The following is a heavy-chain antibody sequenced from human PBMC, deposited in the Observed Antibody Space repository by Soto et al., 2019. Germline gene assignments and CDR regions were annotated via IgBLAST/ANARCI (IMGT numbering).Heavy chain of an antibody. V-gene: IGHV3-74*01. CDR1: GFTFSNYW. CDR3: TKDRVPDGIYSFDY. CDR2: VKISGTTT. J-gene: IGHJ4*02. D-gene: IGHD2-15*01. Sequence: PGGSLRLSCAASGFTFSNYWMHWVRQGPGKGLVWVARVKISGTTTNYRDSVKGRFTIFKDKSMNTVYLQMNSLTVEDAAVYYCTKDRVPDGIYSFDYWGQGALVTVSS.